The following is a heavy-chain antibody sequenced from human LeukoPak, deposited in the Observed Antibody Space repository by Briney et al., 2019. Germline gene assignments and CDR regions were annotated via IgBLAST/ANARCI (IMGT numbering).Heavy chain of an antibody. CDR2: ISGSGGST. CDR3: AKDNNYDSSGYSNAFDI. Sequence: GGSLRLSCAASGFTFSSYAMSWVRQAPGKGLEWVSAISGSGGSTYYADSVKGRFTISRDNSKNTLYLQVNSLRAEDTAVYYCAKDNNYDSSGYSNAFDIWGQGTMVTVPS. J-gene: IGHJ3*02. D-gene: IGHD3-22*01. V-gene: IGHV3-23*01. CDR1: GFTFSSYA.